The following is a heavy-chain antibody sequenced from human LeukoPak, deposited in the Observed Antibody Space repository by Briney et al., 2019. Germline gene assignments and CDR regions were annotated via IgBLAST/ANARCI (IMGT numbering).Heavy chain of an antibody. CDR1: GFTFRTYN. CDR3: ARDYSTVTTFFDY. CDR2: ITSGGTTI. D-gene: IGHD4-17*01. J-gene: IGHJ4*02. Sequence: GGSLRLSCAASGFTFRTYNMNWVRQTPGKALEWVSYITSGGTTIYYADSVKGRFTISRDNAKNSLYLQMNSLRAEDTAVYYCARDYSTVTTFFDYWGQGTLVTVSS. V-gene: IGHV3-48*01.